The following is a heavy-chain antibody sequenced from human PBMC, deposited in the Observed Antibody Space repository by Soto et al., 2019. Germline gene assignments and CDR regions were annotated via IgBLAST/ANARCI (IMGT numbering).Heavy chain of an antibody. CDR1: GFTFSNYA. J-gene: IGHJ4*02. D-gene: IGHD6-25*01. CDR2: INGYGSDT. Sequence: PGGSLRLSCAASGFTFSNYAMSWVRQAPGKGLEWVSAINGYGSDTYHAGSVKGRFTISRDNSKNTLYLQMNSLRAEDTAVYYCAKGSASGSPYYFDCWGQGALVTVSS. V-gene: IGHV3-23*01. CDR3: AKGSASGSPYYFDC.